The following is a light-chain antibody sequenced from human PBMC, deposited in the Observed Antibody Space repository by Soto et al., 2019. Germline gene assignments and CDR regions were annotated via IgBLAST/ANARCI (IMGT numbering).Light chain of an antibody. CDR3: QQADSFPQT. CDR1: QSISSW. Sequence: EIQMTQSPSTLSATAGDRVTITCRASQSISSWLAWYQQKPGKAPKLLIYDASSLESGVPSRFSGSGSGTDFTLTISSLQPEDFATYYCQQADSFPQTFGQGTKV. J-gene: IGKJ1*01. CDR2: DAS. V-gene: IGKV1-12*01.